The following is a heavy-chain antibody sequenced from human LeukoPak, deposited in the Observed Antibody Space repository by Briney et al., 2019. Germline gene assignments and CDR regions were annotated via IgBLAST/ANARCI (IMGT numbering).Heavy chain of an antibody. J-gene: IGHJ3*02. CDR3: ARRPIVVVNRDGDDAFDI. V-gene: IGHV4-31*03. Sequence: SQTLSLTCTVSGGSISSGGYYWSWIRQHPGKGLEWIGYIYYSGSTYYNPSLKSRVTISVDTSKSQFSLKLSSVTAADTAVYYCARRPIVVVNRDGDDAFDIWGQGTMVTVSS. CDR1: GGSISSGGYY. D-gene: IGHD3-22*01. CDR2: IYYSGST.